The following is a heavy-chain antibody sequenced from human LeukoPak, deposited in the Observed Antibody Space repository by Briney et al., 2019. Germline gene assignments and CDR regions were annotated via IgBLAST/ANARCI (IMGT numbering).Heavy chain of an antibody. Sequence: GGSLRLCCTTSGFTFSGYEMHWVRQAPGKGLERVSYIGISDSSVYYADSVKGRFTISRDNAKNSLYLQMNSLRAEDTGVYYCAVGASGYDSLDYWGQGTLVTVSS. D-gene: IGHD5-12*01. J-gene: IGHJ4*02. CDR3: AVGASGYDSLDY. CDR2: IGISDSSV. CDR1: GFTFSGYE. V-gene: IGHV3-48*03.